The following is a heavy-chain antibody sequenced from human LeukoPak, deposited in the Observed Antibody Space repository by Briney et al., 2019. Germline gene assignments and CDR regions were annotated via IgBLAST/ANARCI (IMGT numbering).Heavy chain of an antibody. V-gene: IGHV3-49*03. J-gene: IGHJ4*02. D-gene: IGHD1-26*01. CDR1: GFTFGDYA. Sequence: GGSLRLSCTGSGFTFGDYAMSWFRQAPGRGLQWVGFIRSKTYGGTTQLAASVKGRFTFSRDDPRSIAYLQMNSLRTEDTAVYSCTRGLESISGSTAFDSWGQGALVTVSS. CDR2: IRSKTYGGTT. CDR3: TRGLESISGSTAFDS.